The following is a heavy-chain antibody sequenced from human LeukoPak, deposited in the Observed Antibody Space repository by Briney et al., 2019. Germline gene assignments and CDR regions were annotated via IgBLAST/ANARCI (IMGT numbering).Heavy chain of an antibody. CDR1: GFTFSSYA. J-gene: IGHJ3*02. CDR3: ARGRSSGPPDAFDI. Sequence: PGRSLRLSCAASGFTFSSYAMHWVRQAPGKGLEWVAVISYDGSNKYYADSVKGRFTISRDNSKNTLYLQMKSLGAEDTAVYYCARGRSSGPPDAFDIWGQGTMVTVSS. D-gene: IGHD3-22*01. CDR2: ISYDGSNK. V-gene: IGHV3-30-3*01.